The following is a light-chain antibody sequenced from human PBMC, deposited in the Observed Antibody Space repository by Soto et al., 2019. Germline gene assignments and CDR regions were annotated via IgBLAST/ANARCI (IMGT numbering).Light chain of an antibody. CDR3: VAWDDSLSGVV. J-gene: IGLJ2*01. CDR2: KNN. CDR1: SSNIGGNY. V-gene: IGLV1-47*01. Sequence: QSVLTQPPSASGTPGQRVTISCSGSSSNIGGNYVYWYQHLPGTAPKLLIYKNNQRPSGVPDRFSGSKSGTSASLAISGLRSEDEGDYYCVAWDDSLSGVVFGGGTKLTVL.